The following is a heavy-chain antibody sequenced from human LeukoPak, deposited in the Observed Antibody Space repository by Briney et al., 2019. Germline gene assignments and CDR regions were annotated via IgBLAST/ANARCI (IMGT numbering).Heavy chain of an antibody. Sequence: ASVKVSCKASGGTFSSYAISWVRQAPGQGLEWMGWMNPNSGNTGYAQKFQGRVTMTRNTSISTAYMELSSLRSEDTAVYYCARGRLVVPATRFPFDYWGQGTLVTVSS. J-gene: IGHJ4*02. CDR3: ARGRLVVPATRFPFDY. CDR2: MNPNSGNT. D-gene: IGHD2-2*01. CDR1: GGTFSSYA. V-gene: IGHV1-8*02.